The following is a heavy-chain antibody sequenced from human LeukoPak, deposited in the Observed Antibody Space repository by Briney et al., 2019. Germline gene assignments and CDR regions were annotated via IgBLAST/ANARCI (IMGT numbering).Heavy chain of an antibody. V-gene: IGHV3-30*03. CDR2: ISYDGSNK. J-gene: IGHJ6*03. Sequence: GGSLRLSCAASGFTFSSYSMNWVRQAPGKGLEWVAVISYDGSNKYYADSVKGRFTISRDNSKNTLYLQMNSLRAEDTAVYYCARDREGGRFLEWSPYYYYMDVWGKGTTVTVSS. CDR1: GFTFSSYS. CDR3: ARDREGGRFLEWSPYYYYMDV. D-gene: IGHD3-3*01.